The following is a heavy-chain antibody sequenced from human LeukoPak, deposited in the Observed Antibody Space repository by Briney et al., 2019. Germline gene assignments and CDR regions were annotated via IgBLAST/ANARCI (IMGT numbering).Heavy chain of an antibody. CDR2: ISGSGAST. CDR1: GFTFSTYA. Sequence: GGSLRLSCAASGFTFSTYAMSWVRQAPGKGLEWVSGISGSGASTYYADSVKGRFTISRDNSKNTLYLQMNSLRAEDTAVYYCAKAFYGDYDYFDSWGQGALVTVSS. CDR3: AKAFYGDYDYFDS. V-gene: IGHV3-23*01. J-gene: IGHJ4*02. D-gene: IGHD4-17*01.